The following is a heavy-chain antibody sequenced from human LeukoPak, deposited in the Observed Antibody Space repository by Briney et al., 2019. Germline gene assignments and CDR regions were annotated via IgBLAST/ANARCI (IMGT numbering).Heavy chain of an antibody. D-gene: IGHD1-1*01. Sequence: ASAKVSCKASGYRFINYGISWVRQAPGQGLEWMGWISVYNANTNYAQKLQGRVTMTTDTSTSTAYMELRSLRSVDTAVYYCARDHWQTPSYFDYWGQGTLVTVSS. CDR3: ARDHWQTPSYFDY. CDR2: ISVYNANT. V-gene: IGHV1-18*01. CDR1: GYRFINYG. J-gene: IGHJ4*02.